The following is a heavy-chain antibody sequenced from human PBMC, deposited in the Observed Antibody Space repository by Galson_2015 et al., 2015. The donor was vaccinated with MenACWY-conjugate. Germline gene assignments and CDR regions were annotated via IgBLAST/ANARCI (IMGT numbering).Heavy chain of an antibody. Sequence: SLRLSCAASGFTFSSYSMNWVRQAPGKGLEWVSYISSSSSTIYYADSVKGRFTISRDNAKNSLYLQMNSLRAEDTAVYYCARDFEHYDILTGHYYYYGMDVWGQGTTVTVSS. D-gene: IGHD3-9*01. V-gene: IGHV3-48*04. CDR1: GFTFSSYS. CDR2: ISSSSSTI. CDR3: ARDFEHYDILTGHYYYYGMDV. J-gene: IGHJ6*02.